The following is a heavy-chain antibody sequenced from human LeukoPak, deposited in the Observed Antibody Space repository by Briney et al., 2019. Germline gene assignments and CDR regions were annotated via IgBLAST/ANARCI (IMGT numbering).Heavy chain of an antibody. CDR3: TYIAVADAFDI. J-gene: IGHJ3*02. V-gene: IGHV3-73*01. Sequence: GRSLRLSRAASGFPFSGSAMHWVRPASGKGLEWVGRIRSKVNNYATAYAASVKGRFTISRDDSNNATYLQMNSLKTEDTAVYYCTYIAVADAFDIWGQGTMVTVSS. CDR1: GFPFSGSA. CDR2: IRSKVNNYAT. D-gene: IGHD6-19*01.